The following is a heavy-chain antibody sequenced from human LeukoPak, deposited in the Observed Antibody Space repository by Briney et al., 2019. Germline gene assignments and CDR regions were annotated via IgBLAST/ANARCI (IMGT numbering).Heavy chain of an antibody. CDR2: INHTGST. CDR3: AREWGHGDFDY. J-gene: IGHJ4*02. D-gene: IGHD1-26*01. Sequence: SETLSLTCAVNGGSFIGYNWNWIRQPPAKGLEWIGEINHTGSTNYNPSLKSRVTISVDTSKNQFSLRLSSVTAADTAVYYCAREWGHGDFDYWGQGTLVTVSS. CDR1: GGSFIGYN. V-gene: IGHV4-34*01.